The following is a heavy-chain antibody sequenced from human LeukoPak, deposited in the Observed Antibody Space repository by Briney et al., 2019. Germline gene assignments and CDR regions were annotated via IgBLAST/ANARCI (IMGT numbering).Heavy chain of an antibody. CDR3: AREGGSYNCFDP. D-gene: IGHD1-26*01. CDR1: GFTFSSYN. V-gene: IGHV3-30*02. J-gene: IGHJ5*02. CDR2: VWYDGSKK. Sequence: PGGSLRLSCAASGFTFSSYNMHWVRQAPGKGLEWVGFVWYDGSKKYYADSVEGRFTISRDNSKNTLYLQMNSLRAEDTAVYYCAREGGSYNCFDPWSQGTLVTVSS.